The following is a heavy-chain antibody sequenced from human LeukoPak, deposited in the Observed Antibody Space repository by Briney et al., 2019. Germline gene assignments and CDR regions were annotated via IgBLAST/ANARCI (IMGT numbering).Heavy chain of an antibody. D-gene: IGHD7-27*01. CDR1: GFTFSSYW. CDR3: ARDTGEHTFRYYYYYMDV. CDR2: IKQDGSEK. Sequence: GGSLRLSCAASGFTFSSYWMSWVRQAPGKGLEWVANIKQDGSEKYYVDSVKGRFTISRDNAKNSLYLQMNSLRAEDTAVYYCARDTGEHTFRYYYYYMDVWGKGTTVTVSS. V-gene: IGHV3-7*01. J-gene: IGHJ6*03.